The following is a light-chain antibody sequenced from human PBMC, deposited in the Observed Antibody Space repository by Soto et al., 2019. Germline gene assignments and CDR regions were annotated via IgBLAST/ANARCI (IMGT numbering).Light chain of an antibody. CDR1: QSISSW. CDR3: QRYNSYSQT. CDR2: KAS. Sequence: IQLTQSPSSLSASVGDRVTITCRASQSISSWLAWYQQKPGKAPKLLTYKASSLESGDPSRFSGSGSGTEFTLTISSLQPDDFATYYCQRYNSYSQTFGQGTKVDIK. V-gene: IGKV1-5*03. J-gene: IGKJ1*01.